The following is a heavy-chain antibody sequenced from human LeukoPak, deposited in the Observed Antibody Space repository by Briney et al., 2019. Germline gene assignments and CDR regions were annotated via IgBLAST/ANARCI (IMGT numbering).Heavy chain of an antibody. Sequence: SQTLSLTCAISGDSVSSNSAGWDWIRQSPSRGLECLGRTYYRSKWYNDYAVSVKSRITINPDTSKNQFSLQMNSVTPEDTAVYYCARDANDNYGSGVNYYYYMDVWGKGTTATVSS. CDR1: GDSVSSNSAG. V-gene: IGHV6-1*01. CDR2: TYYRSKWYN. CDR3: ARDANDNYGSGVNYYYYMDV. D-gene: IGHD3-10*01. J-gene: IGHJ6*03.